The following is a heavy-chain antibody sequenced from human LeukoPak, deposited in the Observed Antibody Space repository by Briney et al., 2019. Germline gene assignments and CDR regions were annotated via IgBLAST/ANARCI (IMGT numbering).Heavy chain of an antibody. D-gene: IGHD1/OR15-1a*01. CDR3: ASGLGDFWNIDY. Sequence: GASVKVSCKVSGYSFTDYYMHWVQQAPGKGLEWMGLVDPEDGETIYAEKFQGRVTITADTSTDTAYMELSSLRSDVTDVYDCASGLGDFWNIDYSGAGTLVTVSS. CDR2: VDPEDGET. J-gene: IGHJ4*02. CDR1: GYSFTDYY. V-gene: IGHV1-69-2*01.